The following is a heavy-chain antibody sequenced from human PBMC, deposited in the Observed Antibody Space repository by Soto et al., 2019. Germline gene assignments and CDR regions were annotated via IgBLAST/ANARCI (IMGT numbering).Heavy chain of an antibody. CDR1: TGYA. CDR3: AKVPLTRPPDL. V-gene: IGHV3-23*01. J-gene: IGHJ5*02. Sequence: GGSLRLSCTALTGYAMSWVRRGPGKGLEWISTISPTGNTHYADSVEGRFTISRDDSKNTFYLQMNNLRADDTGVYYCAKVPLTRPPDLWGQGSLVTVSS. D-gene: IGHD3-9*01. CDR2: ISPTGNT.